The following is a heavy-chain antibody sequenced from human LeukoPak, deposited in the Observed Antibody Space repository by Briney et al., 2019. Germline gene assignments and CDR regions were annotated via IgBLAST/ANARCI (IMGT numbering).Heavy chain of an antibody. D-gene: IGHD3-16*01. V-gene: IGHV3-9*01. Sequence: GGSLRLSCAASGLIFDGYAMGWVRQAPGKGLEWVSVISWNSDSIGYADSVKGRFTISRDNSKNTLYLQMDSLKAEAPAVSYWLKDLVGGSVDYWGQGALVTVSS. J-gene: IGHJ4*02. CDR2: ISWNSDSI. CDR3: LKDLVGGSVDY. CDR1: GLIFDGYA.